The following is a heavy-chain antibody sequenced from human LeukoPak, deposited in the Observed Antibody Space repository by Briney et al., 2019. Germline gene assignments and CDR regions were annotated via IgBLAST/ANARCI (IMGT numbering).Heavy chain of an antibody. J-gene: IGHJ4*02. V-gene: IGHV1-69*05. Sequence: ASVKVSCKASGGTFSSYAISWVRQAPGQGLEWMGGIIPIFGTANYAQKFQGRVTMTTDPSTSTAYMELRSLRSDDTAVYYCARCDYVWGNYRYRPILYFDFWGQGTLVTVSS. D-gene: IGHD3-16*02. CDR1: GGTFSSYA. CDR3: ARCDYVWGNYRYRPILYFDF. CDR2: IIPIFGTA.